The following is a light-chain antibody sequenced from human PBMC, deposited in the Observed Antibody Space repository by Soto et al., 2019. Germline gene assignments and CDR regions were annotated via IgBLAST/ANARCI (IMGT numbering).Light chain of an antibody. CDR1: DSVDTW. CDR3: QQYDKWPRT. CDR2: GAS. J-gene: IGKJ3*01. V-gene: IGKV3D-15*01. Sequence: ITLSPRAVSVSSQQGCTLSFRASDSVDTWLAWYQHKPGQAPRFLIFGASTWDTGIPDRFSGSGSGTEFTLTISSLQSDDFAVYFCQQYDKWPRTFGRGTKVDIK.